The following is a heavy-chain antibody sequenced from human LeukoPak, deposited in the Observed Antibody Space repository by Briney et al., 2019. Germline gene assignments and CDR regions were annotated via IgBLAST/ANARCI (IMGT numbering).Heavy chain of an antibody. J-gene: IGHJ4*02. CDR2: ISDSGGST. Sequence: GGSLRLSCAASGFTVSRNEMSWVRQAPGKGLEWVAGISDSGGSTNYADSVKGRFTISRDNPKNTLYLQMNSLGAEDTAVYFCAKRGVVIRVILVGFHKEAYYFDSWGQGALVTVSS. CDR1: GFTVSRNE. CDR3: AKRGVVIRVILVGFHKEAYYFDS. V-gene: IGHV3-23*01. D-gene: IGHD3-22*01.